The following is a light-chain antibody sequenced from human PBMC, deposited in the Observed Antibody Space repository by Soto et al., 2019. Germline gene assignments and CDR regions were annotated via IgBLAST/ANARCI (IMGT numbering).Light chain of an antibody. V-gene: IGKV1-39*01. CDR3: QQSYSTPRT. J-gene: IGKJ1*01. CDR1: QTIGVY. CDR2: AAA. Sequence: DIQMTQSPSSLSASVGDRVTITCRASQTIGVYLNWHQQKPGKAPQILIYAAASLQSGVPSRSSGTGSGADFTLTISSLQPEDFATYYCQQSYSTPRTFGQGTKVDIK.